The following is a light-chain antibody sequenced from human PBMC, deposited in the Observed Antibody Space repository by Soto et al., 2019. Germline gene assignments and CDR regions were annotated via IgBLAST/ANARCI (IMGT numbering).Light chain of an antibody. CDR2: KAS. V-gene: IGKV1-5*03. CDR1: QSINSW. Sequence: DIQMTQSPSTLSASVGDRVTITCRASQSINSWLAWYQQKPGKAPKLLIYKASGLESGVPSRFSGSGSGTDFTLTISSLQRDDLATYHCQQYESYSPLTFCGATKFEIK. J-gene: IGKJ4*01. CDR3: QQYESYSPLT.